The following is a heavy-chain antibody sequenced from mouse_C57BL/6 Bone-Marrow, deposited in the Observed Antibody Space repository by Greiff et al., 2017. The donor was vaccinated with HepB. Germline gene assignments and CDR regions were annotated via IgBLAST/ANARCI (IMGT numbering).Heavy chain of an antibody. J-gene: IGHJ2*01. CDR2: IDPSDSYT. Sequence: QVQLQQPGAELVKPGASVKLSCKASGYTFTSYWMQWVKQRPGQGLEWIGEIDPSDSYTNYNQKFKGKATLTVDTSSSTAYMQLSSLTSEDSAVYYFARREGDYWGKGTTLTVSS. CDR1: GYTFTSYW. V-gene: IGHV1-50*01. CDR3: ARREGDY.